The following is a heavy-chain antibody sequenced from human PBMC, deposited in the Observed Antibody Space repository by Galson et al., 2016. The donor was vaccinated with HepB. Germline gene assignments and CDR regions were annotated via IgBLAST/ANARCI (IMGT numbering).Heavy chain of an antibody. CDR1: GDSIRSYY. D-gene: IGHD3-3*01. CDR3: AKWSELKWAFDI. CDR2: VHHSGNS. Sequence: ETLSLTCTVSGDSIRSYYWNWIRQPPGRGLEWIGYVHHSGNSNYNPSLKSRVTMSVDTSKNQFSLKLSSVITADTAVYYCAKWSELKWAFDIWGQGTMVIVSS. J-gene: IGHJ3*02. V-gene: IGHV4-59*01.